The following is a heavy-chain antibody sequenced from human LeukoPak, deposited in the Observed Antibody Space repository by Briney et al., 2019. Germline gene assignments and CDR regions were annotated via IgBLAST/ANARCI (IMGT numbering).Heavy chain of an antibody. J-gene: IGHJ5*02. Sequence: GGSLRLSCAASGFTFNSYWMTWVRQVSGKGLEWVANINQDGSEEHHVDSVKGRFTISRDNAKNSLYLQMNSLRAEDTAVYYCARDARSDCSGGSCFSWFDPWGQGTLVTVSS. CDR2: INQDGSEE. V-gene: IGHV3-7*05. D-gene: IGHD2-15*01. CDR3: ARDARSDCSGGSCFSWFDP. CDR1: GFTFNSYW.